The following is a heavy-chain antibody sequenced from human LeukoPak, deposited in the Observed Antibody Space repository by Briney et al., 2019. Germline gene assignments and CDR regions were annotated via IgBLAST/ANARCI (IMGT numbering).Heavy chain of an antibody. J-gene: IGHJ6*03. D-gene: IGHD4-23*01. V-gene: IGHV3-30*02. Sequence: GGSLRLSCAASGFTFSSYGMHWVRPAPGKGLEWVAFIRYDGSNKYYADSVKGRFTISRDNSKNTLYLQMNSLRAEDTAVYYCAKDQWGGNSERRPSYYYYMDVWGKGTTVTVSS. CDR2: IRYDGSNK. CDR1: GFTFSSYG. CDR3: AKDQWGGNSERRPSYYYYMDV.